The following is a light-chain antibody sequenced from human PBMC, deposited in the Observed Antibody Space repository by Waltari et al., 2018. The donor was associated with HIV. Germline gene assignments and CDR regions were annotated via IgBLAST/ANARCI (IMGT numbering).Light chain of an antibody. CDR2: SNN. CDR1: SSNIGSTT. V-gene: IGLV1-44*01. Sequence: QSVLTQPPSASGTPGQRVTISCSGSSSNIGSTTVNWYHQLPGTAPKLLIYSNNQRPSGVPDRFSGSKSGTSASLAISGLQSEDEADYYCAAWDDSLNGPVFGGGTKLTVL. J-gene: IGLJ2*01. CDR3: AAWDDSLNGPV.